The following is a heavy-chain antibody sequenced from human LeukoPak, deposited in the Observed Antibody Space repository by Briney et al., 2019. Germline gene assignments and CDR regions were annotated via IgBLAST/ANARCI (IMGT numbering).Heavy chain of an antibody. V-gene: IGHV4-4*02. Sequence: SETLSLTCAVSGGSISSSNWWSWVRQPPGKGLEWIEEIYHSGSTNYNPSLKSRVTIPVDKSKNQFSLKLSSVTAADTAVYYCARDREQWLVPRSWFDPWGQGTLVTVSS. CDR2: IYHSGST. CDR1: GGSISSSNW. J-gene: IGHJ5*02. D-gene: IGHD6-19*01. CDR3: ARDREQWLVPRSWFDP.